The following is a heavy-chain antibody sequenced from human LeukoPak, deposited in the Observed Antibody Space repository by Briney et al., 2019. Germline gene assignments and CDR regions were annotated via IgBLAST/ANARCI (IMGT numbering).Heavy chain of an antibody. CDR2: IWYDGSNK. D-gene: IGHD4-4*01. V-gene: IGHV3-33*01. CDR1: GFTFSSYG. Sequence: PGGSLRLSCAASGFTFSSYGMHWVRQAPGKGLEWVAVIWYDGSNKYYADSVKGRFTISRDNSKNTLYPQMNSLRAEDTAVYYCARDNGGTVTLGMDVWGQGTTVTVSS. J-gene: IGHJ6*02. CDR3: ARDNGGTVTLGMDV.